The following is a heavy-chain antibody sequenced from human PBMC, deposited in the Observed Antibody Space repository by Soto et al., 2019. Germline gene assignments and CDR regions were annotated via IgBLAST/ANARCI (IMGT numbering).Heavy chain of an antibody. CDR1: GFTFSSYS. D-gene: IGHD3-3*01. CDR2: ISSSSSYI. J-gene: IGHJ6*04. V-gene: IGHV3-21*01. Sequence: PGGSLRLSCAASGFTFSSYSMNWVRQAPGKGLEWVSSISSSSSYIYYADSVKGRFTISRDNAKNSLYLQMNSLRAEDTAVYYCARDPTRLRFLAYGMDVCGEGTPVTVSS. CDR3: ARDPTRLRFLAYGMDV.